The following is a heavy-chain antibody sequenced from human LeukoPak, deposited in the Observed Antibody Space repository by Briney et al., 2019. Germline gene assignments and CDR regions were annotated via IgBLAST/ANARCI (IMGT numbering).Heavy chain of an antibody. J-gene: IGHJ5*02. CDR1: GYTFTSYG. CDR3: GRCDYGNYNWFDP. V-gene: IGHV1-69*06. CDR2: IIPIFGTA. D-gene: IGHD4-17*01. Sequence: SVKVSCKASGYTFTSYGISWVRQAPGQGLEWMGGIIPIFGTANYAQKFQGRVTITADKSTSTAYMELSSLRSEDTAVYYCGRCDYGNYNWFDPWGQGTLVTVSS.